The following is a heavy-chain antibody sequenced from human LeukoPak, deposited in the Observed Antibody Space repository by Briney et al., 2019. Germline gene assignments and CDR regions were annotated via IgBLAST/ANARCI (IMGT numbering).Heavy chain of an antibody. D-gene: IGHD1-14*01. CDR2: IIPIFGTA. CDR3: ARDLVSGTEPDAFDI. J-gene: IGHJ3*02. Sequence: SVKVSCKASGGTFSSYAISWVRQAPGQGLEWMGGIIPIFGTANYAQKFQGRVTITADESTSTAHMELSSLRSEDTAVYYCARDLVSGTEPDAFDIWGQGTMVTVSS. CDR1: GGTFSSYA. V-gene: IGHV1-69*13.